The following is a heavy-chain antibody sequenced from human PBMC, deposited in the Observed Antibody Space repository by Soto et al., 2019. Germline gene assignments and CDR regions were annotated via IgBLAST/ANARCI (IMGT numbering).Heavy chain of an antibody. CDR3: AREACSSTSCYDVWFDP. CDR1: GFTFSNYW. D-gene: IGHD2-2*01. CDR2: IKEDGRDK. V-gene: IGHV3-7*01. J-gene: IGHJ5*02. Sequence: PGGSLRLSCAVSGFTFSNYWMSWVRQAPGRGLEWVAKIKEDGRDKYYVDSVKGRFTISRDNAKNSMYLQMNSLISDDTAVFYCAREACSSTSCYDVWFDPWGQGTLVTVSS.